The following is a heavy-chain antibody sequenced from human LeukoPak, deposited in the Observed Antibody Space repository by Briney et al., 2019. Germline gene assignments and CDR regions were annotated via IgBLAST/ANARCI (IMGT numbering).Heavy chain of an antibody. CDR1: GYTFTEYA. J-gene: IGHJ4*02. CDR3: ARVDSRSGYYYDNDY. Sequence: GSVKVSCKASGYTFTEYAMHWVRQAPGQRLEWMGWINADNGNTKYSQNFQARVTITRDTSASTAYMELSSLRSEDTAVYYCARVDSRSGYYYDNDYWGQGTLVTVSS. D-gene: IGHD3-22*01. V-gene: IGHV1-3*01. CDR2: INADNGNT.